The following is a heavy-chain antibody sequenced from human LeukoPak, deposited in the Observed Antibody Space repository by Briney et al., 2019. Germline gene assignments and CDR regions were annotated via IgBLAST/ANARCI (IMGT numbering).Heavy chain of an antibody. CDR1: GFTFSSYA. Sequence: GGSLRLSCAASGFTFSSYAMSWVRQAPGKGLEWVSAISGSGGSTYYADSVKGRFTISRDNSKNTLYLQMNSLRAEDTAVYYCAKLGYYYDSSGLAEFDYWGQGTLVTVSS. D-gene: IGHD3-22*01. J-gene: IGHJ4*02. V-gene: IGHV3-23*01. CDR3: AKLGYYYDSSGLAEFDY. CDR2: ISGSGGST.